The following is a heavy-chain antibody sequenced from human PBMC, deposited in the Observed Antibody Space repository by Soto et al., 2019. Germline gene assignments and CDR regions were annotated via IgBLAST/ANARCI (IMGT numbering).Heavy chain of an antibody. D-gene: IGHD4-17*01. CDR2: INHSGST. Sequence: SETLSLTCAVYGGSFSGYYWSWIRQPPGKGLEWIGEINHSGSTNYNPSLKSRVTISVDTSKNQFSLKLSSVTAADTAVYYCAKTYGEYGGGAFDIWGQGTMVTVSS. J-gene: IGHJ3*02. CDR1: GGSFSGYY. V-gene: IGHV4-34*01. CDR3: AKTYGEYGGGAFDI.